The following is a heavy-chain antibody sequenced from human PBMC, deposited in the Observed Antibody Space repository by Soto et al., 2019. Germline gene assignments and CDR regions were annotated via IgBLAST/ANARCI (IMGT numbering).Heavy chain of an antibody. CDR3: ARVRLVSGAAKYYFDY. V-gene: IGHV4-31*03. CDR1: GGFISSGGYY. CDR2: IYYSGST. D-gene: IGHD2-15*01. Sequence: QVQLQESGPGLVKPSQTLSLTCTVSGGFISSGGYYWSWIRQHPGKGLEWIGYIYYSGSTYYNPSLKSRVTISVDTSKNQFSLKLSSVTAADTAVYYCARVRLVSGAAKYYFDYWGQGTLVTVSS. J-gene: IGHJ4*02.